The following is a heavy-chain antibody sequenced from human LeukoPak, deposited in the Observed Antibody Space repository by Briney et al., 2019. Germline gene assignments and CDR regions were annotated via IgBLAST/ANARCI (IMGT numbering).Heavy chain of an antibody. CDR1: GGSISGYY. CDR3: ARNTTNWSEEGLHYNGHMDV. J-gene: IGHJ6*03. D-gene: IGHD1-1*01. Sequence: SEPLSLTCTVSGGSISGYYWSWIRQPPGKGLEWIGNIYNSGSINYNPSLKSRVSISIDTSKNQFSLKVTSVTAADTAVYYCARNTTNWSEEGLHYNGHMDVWGKGTAVTVSS. CDR2: IYNSGSI. V-gene: IGHV4-59*01.